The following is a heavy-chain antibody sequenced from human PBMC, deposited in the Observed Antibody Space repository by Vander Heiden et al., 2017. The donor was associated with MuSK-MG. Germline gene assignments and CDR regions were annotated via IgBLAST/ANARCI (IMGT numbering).Heavy chain of an antibody. CDR2: IWYDGSNK. CDR1: GFPFSSYG. V-gene: IGHV3-33*06. CDR3: AKEYCTNGVCYAGDYFDY. J-gene: IGHJ4*02. D-gene: IGHD2-8*01. Sequence: QVPLVESGGGVVQPGRSLRLPCAASGFPFSSYGMHWVPQAPGKGLEWVAVIWYDGSNKYYADSVKGRFTISRDNSKNTLYLQMNSLRAEDTAVYYCAKEYCTNGVCYAGDYFDYWGQGTLVTVSS.